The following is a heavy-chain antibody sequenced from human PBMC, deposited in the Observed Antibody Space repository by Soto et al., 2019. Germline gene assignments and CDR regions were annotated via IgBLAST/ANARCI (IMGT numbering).Heavy chain of an antibody. D-gene: IGHD2-2*02. CDR1: GYTFSGYY. V-gene: IGHV1-2*02. J-gene: IGHJ6*01. CDR2: INPNSGGT. CDR3: ARSLTEGYCTITGCYTRPLYGMDV. Sequence: ASVKVSCKASGYTFSGYYIHWLRHAPGQGLEWMGWINPNSGGTNYAQKFQGRVTVTRDTPTSTAYMELSRLTSDDTAVYYCARSLTEGYCTITGCYTRPLYGMDVWGQGTTVTVCS.